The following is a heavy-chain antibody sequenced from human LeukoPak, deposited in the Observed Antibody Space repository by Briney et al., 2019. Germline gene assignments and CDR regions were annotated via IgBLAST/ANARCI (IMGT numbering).Heavy chain of an antibody. Sequence: GGSLRLSCAASGFTFSSYGMHWVRQAPVKGLEWVAVISYDGSNKYYADSVKGRFTISRDNSNNTLYLQMNSLRVEDTAVYYCAKVPDSSGWYGIDYWGQGTLVTVSS. J-gene: IGHJ4*02. CDR1: GFTFSSYG. V-gene: IGHV3-30*18. CDR3: AKVPDSSGWYGIDY. CDR2: ISYDGSNK. D-gene: IGHD6-19*01.